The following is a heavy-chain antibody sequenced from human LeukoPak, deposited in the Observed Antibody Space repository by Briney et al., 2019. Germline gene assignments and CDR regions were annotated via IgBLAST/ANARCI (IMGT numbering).Heavy chain of an antibody. CDR1: GFTFSSYS. CDR3: ARDSHADVLRYFDWSSYYYYYGMDV. Sequence: GGSLRLSCAASGFTFSSYSMTWVRQAPGKGLEWVSYISSSSSTIYYADSVKGRFTISRDNAKNSLYLQMNSLRAEDTAVYYCARDSHADVLRYFDWSSYYYYYGMDVWGQGTTVTVSS. V-gene: IGHV3-48*04. CDR2: ISSSSSTI. J-gene: IGHJ6*02. D-gene: IGHD3-9*01.